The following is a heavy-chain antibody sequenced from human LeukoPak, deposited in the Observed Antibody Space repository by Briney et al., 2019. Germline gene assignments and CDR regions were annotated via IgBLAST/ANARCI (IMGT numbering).Heavy chain of an antibody. V-gene: IGHV3-74*01. CDR2: INTDGSNT. CDR1: GFTFSSYW. J-gene: IGHJ4*02. D-gene: IGHD3-22*01. CDR3: AREPTSSYYDSSGWPDY. Sequence: GGSLRLSCAAYGFTFSSYWMHWVRHAPGKGMLWVSRINTDGSNTIYADSVKGRFTISRDNAKNTLYLQMNSLRAKDTAVYYCAREPTSSYYDSSGWPDYWGQGTLVTVSS.